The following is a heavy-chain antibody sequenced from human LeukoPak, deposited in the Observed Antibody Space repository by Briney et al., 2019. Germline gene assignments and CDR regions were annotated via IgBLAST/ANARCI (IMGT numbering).Heavy chain of an antibody. J-gene: IGHJ4*02. CDR2: IYHSGST. CDR3: ARDPTEMAGYSSGWRDY. V-gene: IGHV4-30-2*01. CDR1: GGSISSGGYY. D-gene: IGHD6-19*01. Sequence: PSETLSLTCTVSGGSISSGGYYWSWTRQPPGKGLEWIGYIYHSGSTYYNPSLKSRVTISVDTSKNQFSLKLSSVTAADTAVYYCARDPTEMAGYSSGWRDYWGQGTLVTVSS.